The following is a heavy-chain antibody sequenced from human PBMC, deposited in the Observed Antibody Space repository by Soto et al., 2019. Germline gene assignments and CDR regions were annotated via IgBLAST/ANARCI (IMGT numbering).Heavy chain of an antibody. CDR2: IYYSGST. D-gene: IGHD2-2*01. Sequence: SETLSLTCTVSGGSISSYYWIWIRQPPGKGLEWIGYIYYSGSTNYNPSLKSRVTISVDTSKNQFSLKLSSVTAADTAVYYCARHGLGYCSSTSCTYYYYYYMDVWGKGTTVTVSS. CDR1: GGSISSYY. J-gene: IGHJ6*03. V-gene: IGHV4-59*08. CDR3: ARHGLGYCSSTSCTYYYYYYMDV.